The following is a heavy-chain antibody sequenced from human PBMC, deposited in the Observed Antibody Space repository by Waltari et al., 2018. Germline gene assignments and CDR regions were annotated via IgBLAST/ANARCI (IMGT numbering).Heavy chain of an antibody. CDR2: IKSKADGGTI. D-gene: IGHD1-1*01. Sequence: EVQLVESGGGLVKPGGSLRLSCAASGFPFSKAWMSWVRQAPGKGLEWVGRIKSKADGGTIDYAAPVKGRFTISRDDSKNTLYLQMNSLKTEDTAVYYCTAGTGTSDCDYWGQGTLVTVSS. J-gene: IGHJ4*02. CDR3: TAGTGTSDCDY. V-gene: IGHV3-15*01. CDR1: GFPFSKAW.